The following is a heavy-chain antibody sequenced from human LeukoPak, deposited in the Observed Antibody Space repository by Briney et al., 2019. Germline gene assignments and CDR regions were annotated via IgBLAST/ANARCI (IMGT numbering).Heavy chain of an antibody. CDR3: ARGRIASRPGD. CDR2: LSYSGST. V-gene: IGHV4-39*02. CDR1: GDSISGSSYY. J-gene: IGHJ4*02. Sequence: PSETLSLTCTVSGDSISGSSYYWGWIRQPPGKGLEWIGSLSYSGSTYYNPSLKSRVTISVDASKNQFSLRLSSVTAADTAVYYCARGRIASRPGDWGQGTLVTVSS. D-gene: IGHD6-6*01.